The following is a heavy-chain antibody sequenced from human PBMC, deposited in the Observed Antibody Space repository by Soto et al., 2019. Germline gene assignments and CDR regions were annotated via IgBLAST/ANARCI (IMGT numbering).Heavy chain of an antibody. Sequence: HPGGSLRLSCAASGFTFSTCAMNWVRQAPGKGLEWVSSISGTGGSTYHADSVKGRFTISRDNSKKTMFLQMNSLRAEDTAVYYCAKEPPLYGDAYNPPFDYWGRGTLVTVSS. CDR1: GFTFSTCA. D-gene: IGHD1-1*01. CDR3: AKEPPLYGDAYNPPFDY. J-gene: IGHJ4*02. V-gene: IGHV3-23*01. CDR2: ISGTGGST.